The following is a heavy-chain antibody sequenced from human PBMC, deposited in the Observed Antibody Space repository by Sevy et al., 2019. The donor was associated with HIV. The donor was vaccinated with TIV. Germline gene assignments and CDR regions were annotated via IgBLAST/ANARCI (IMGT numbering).Heavy chain of an antibody. CDR2: VKSKAYGGTV. Sequence: GGSLRLSCTASGFTFGDYCMSWVRQAPGKGLEWVAFVKSKAYGGTVDHAASVKGRFTISRADSKSIANLHMTDLKTQVTGVYYCTRLKGAQSIFAFWGQGALVTVSS. CDR1: GFTFGDYC. D-gene: IGHD1-26*01. CDR3: TRLKGAQSIFAF. J-gene: IGHJ4*02. V-gene: IGHV3-49*04.